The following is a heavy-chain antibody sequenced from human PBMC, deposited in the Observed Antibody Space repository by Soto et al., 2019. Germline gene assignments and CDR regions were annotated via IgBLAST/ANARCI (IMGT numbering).Heavy chain of an antibody. V-gene: IGHV3-30*18. D-gene: IGHD3-10*01. Sequence: QVQLVESGGGVVQPGRSLRLSCAASGFTFSSYGMHWVRQAPGKGLEWVAVISYDGSNTYYADSVKGRFTISRDNSKNTRDLQMNRLTVEDTAVYYCAKAYITMVRVDYFDNWGQGTLVTVSS. CDR2: ISYDGSNT. J-gene: IGHJ4*02. CDR1: GFTFSSYG. CDR3: AKAYITMVRVDYFDN.